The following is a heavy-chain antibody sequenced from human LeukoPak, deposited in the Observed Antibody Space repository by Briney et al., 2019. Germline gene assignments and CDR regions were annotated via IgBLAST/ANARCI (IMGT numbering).Heavy chain of an antibody. CDR1: GFTFSSFS. Sequence: GGSLRLSCAASGFTFSSFSMNWVRQAPGKGLEWVSSISVSSSSLYYADSVKGRFTISRDNAKNSLYLQMNSLRAEDTAVYYCAKSFWWFGEFSPFGYWGQGTLVTVSS. J-gene: IGHJ4*02. CDR2: ISVSSSSL. D-gene: IGHD3-10*01. V-gene: IGHV3-21*01. CDR3: AKSFWWFGEFSPFGY.